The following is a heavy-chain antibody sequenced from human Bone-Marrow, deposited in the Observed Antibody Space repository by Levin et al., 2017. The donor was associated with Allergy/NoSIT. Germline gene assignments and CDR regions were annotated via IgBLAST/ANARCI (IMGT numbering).Heavy chain of an antibody. CDR1: GGSISSSSYY. V-gene: IGHV4-39*01. CDR2: IYYSGST. Sequence: PSETLSLTCTVSGGSISSSSYYWGWIRQPPGKGLEWIGSIYYSGSTYYNPSLKSRVTISVDTSKNQFSLKLSSVTAADTAVYYCARRDTHYSYGRDYWGQGTLVTVSS. J-gene: IGHJ4*02. CDR3: ARRDTHYSYGRDY. D-gene: IGHD5-18*01.